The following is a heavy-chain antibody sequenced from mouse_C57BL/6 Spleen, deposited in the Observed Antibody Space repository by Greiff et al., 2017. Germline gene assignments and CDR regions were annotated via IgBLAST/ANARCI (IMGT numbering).Heavy chain of an antibody. CDR3: ARDGGAQATPAWFAY. Sequence: QVHVKQPGAELVKPGASVKMSCKASGYTFTSYWITWVKQRPGQGLEWIGDIYPGSGSTNYNEKFKSKATLTVDTSSSTAYMQLSSLTSEDSAVYYCARDGGAQATPAWFAYWGQGTLVTVSA. V-gene: IGHV1-55*01. J-gene: IGHJ3*01. CDR1: GYTFTSYW. D-gene: IGHD3-2*02. CDR2: IYPGSGST.